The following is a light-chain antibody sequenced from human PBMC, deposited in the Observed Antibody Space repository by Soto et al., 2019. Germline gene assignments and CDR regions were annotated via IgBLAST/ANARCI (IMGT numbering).Light chain of an antibody. CDR2: AAS. V-gene: IGKV1-39*01. CDR3: PQSYTIPYT. J-gene: IGKJ2*01. CDR1: QSISTY. Sequence: DIQMTQSPSSLPASVGDRVTLTCRASQSISTYLNWYQQKPGKAPKLLIYAASSLQSGVPARLSGSGSGTDFTVTISSLQPEDFATYYCPQSYTIPYTFGQGTKLEIK.